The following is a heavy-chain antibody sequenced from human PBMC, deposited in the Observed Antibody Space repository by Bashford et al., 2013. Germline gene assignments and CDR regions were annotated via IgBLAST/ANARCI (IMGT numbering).Heavy chain of an antibody. CDR2: ILYSGST. V-gene: IGHV4-39*01. J-gene: IGHJ6*02. D-gene: IGHD5-18*01. Sequence: SETLSLTCTVSGDSISSSDFYWGWFRQPPGKGPEWIGSILYSGSTHYNPSLKSRVTISGDTSKNQFSLRLSSVTAADTAVYYCASTSMVSYHAMDAWGQGTTVTVSS. CDR1: GDSISSSDFY. CDR3: ASTSMVSYHAMDA.